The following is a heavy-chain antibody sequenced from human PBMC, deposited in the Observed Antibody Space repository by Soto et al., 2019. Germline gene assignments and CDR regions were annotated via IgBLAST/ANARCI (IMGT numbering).Heavy chain of an antibody. CDR2: IWYDGSNK. J-gene: IGHJ3*02. D-gene: IGHD3-22*01. CDR3: ARGGSGYYYLDAFDI. CDR1: GFTFSSYG. Sequence: PGGSLRLSCAASGFTFSSYGMHWVRQAPGKGLEWVAVIWYDGSNKYYADSVKGRFTISRDNSKNTLYLQMNSLRAEDTAVYYCARGGSGYYYLDAFDIWGQGTMVTVSS. V-gene: IGHV3-33*01.